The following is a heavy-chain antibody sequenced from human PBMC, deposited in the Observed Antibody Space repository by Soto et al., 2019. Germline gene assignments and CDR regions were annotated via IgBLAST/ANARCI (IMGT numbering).Heavy chain of an antibody. D-gene: IGHD6-19*01. Sequence: GGSLRLSCAASGFTFSSYDMHWVRQATGKGLEWVSAIGTAGDTYYPGSVKGRFTISRENAKNSLYLQMNSLRAGDTAVYYCARGYSSGWYSVYGMDVWGQATTLTVS. CDR3: ARGYSSGWYSVYGMDV. CDR1: GFTFSSYD. J-gene: IGHJ6*02. V-gene: IGHV3-13*01. CDR2: IGTAGDT.